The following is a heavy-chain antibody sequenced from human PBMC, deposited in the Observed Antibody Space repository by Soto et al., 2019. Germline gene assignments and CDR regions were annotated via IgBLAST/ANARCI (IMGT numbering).Heavy chain of an antibody. D-gene: IGHD6-13*01. CDR3: ASQMYSSSWYDWFDP. Sequence: PSETLSLTCTFSGCSISFFYLYWIRQPAGKGLEWVGHIYNSGNTNYNPPLKSRVTMSVDASENQFSLKLSSVTAADTAVYYCASQMYSSSWYDWFDPWGQGTMVNVS. J-gene: IGHJ5*02. CDR2: IYNSGNT. CDR1: GCSISFFY. V-gene: IGHV4-4*07.